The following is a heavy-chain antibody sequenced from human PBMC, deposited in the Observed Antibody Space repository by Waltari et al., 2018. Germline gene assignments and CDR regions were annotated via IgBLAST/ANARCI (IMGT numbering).Heavy chain of an antibody. D-gene: IGHD3-3*01. CDR2: IYYSGRT. Sequence: QVQLQESGPGLVKPSETLSLTCTVSGGSISSHYWSWIRQPPGKGLEWIGYIYYSGRTNYNPSCDSRVTRSVDRSKNQFSLKLSSVTAADTAVYYCARGGVRFLEWFLDYWGQGTLVTVSS. V-gene: IGHV4-59*11. CDR3: ARGGVRFLEWFLDY. J-gene: IGHJ4*02. CDR1: GGSISSHY.